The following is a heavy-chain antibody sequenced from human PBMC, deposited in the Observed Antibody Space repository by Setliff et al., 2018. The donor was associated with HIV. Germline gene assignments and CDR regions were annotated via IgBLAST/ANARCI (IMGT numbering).Heavy chain of an antibody. J-gene: IGHJ4*02. V-gene: IGHV3-15*01. D-gene: IGHD3-3*01. CDR3: TTPEGGYDFWSGYSPIFDH. CDR2: IKSKTDGGTT. CDR1: GFTFSIAW. Sequence: PGGSLRLSCAASGFTFSIAWMNWVRQAPGKGLEWVGRIKSKTDGGTTDYAAPVKGRFTISRDDSKNALFLQMNSLKIEDTAVYYCTTPEGGYDFWSGYSPIFDHWGPGTLVTVSS.